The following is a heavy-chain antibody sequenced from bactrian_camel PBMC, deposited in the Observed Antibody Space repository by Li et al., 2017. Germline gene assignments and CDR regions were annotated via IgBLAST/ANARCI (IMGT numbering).Heavy chain of an antibody. CDR1: GFTFNTYY. J-gene: IGHJ4*01. CDR2: LYTGGSSA. D-gene: IGHD1*01. Sequence: VQLVESGGGLVQPGESLRLSCVASGFTFNTYYMSWVRQAPGKGLEWVSSLYTGGSSAFYAGSVKGRFTTSYDNAKNTLYLQMDSLSPEDTAMYYCGGYHPLEIGDNYWGQGTQVTVS. CDR3: GGYHPLEIGDNY. V-gene: IGHV3S20*01.